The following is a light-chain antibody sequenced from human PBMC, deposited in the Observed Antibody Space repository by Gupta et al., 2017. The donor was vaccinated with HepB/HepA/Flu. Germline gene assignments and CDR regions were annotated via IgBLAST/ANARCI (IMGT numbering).Light chain of an antibody. Sequence: EIVLTQSPATLSLSPGERATRSCRASQSVSSYLAWYQQKPGQAPRLLIYDASNRATGLPARFSGSGSGTEFTLAISSREPEDFAVYYCQQRSNWLWSFGQGTKVEIK. CDR3: QQRSNWLWS. CDR1: QSVSSY. V-gene: IGKV3-11*01. CDR2: DAS. J-gene: IGKJ1*01.